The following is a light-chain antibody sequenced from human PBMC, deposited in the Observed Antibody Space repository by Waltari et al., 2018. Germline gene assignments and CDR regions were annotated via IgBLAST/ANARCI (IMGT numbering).Light chain of an antibody. CDR2: AAS. CDR3: QQSYNTPIT. Sequence: DIQMTQSPPALYAYGGDRVTITCRAGQSISRYLNWYQQKPGKAPNLLIFAASILQSGVTSRFSGSGSGTEFTLTISSLQPEDSATYYCQQSYNTPITFGQGTRLDIK. V-gene: IGKV1-39*01. CDR1: QSISRY. J-gene: IGKJ5*01.